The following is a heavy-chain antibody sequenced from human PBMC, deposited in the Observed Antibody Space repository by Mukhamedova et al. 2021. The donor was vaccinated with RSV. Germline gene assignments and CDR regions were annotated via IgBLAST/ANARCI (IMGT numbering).Heavy chain of an antibody. Sequence: GGSNKYYADSVKGRFTISRDNSKNTLYLQMNSLRAEDTAVYYCARDLVYYYGSGSYFAYYYYGMDVWGQGTTVPVSS. J-gene: IGHJ6*02. V-gene: IGHV3-30*01. D-gene: IGHD3-10*01. CDR2: GGSNK. CDR3: ARDLVYYYGSGSYFAYYYYGMDV.